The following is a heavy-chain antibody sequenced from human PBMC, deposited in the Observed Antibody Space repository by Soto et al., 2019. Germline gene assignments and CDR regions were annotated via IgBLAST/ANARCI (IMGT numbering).Heavy chain of an antibody. CDR2: MFYSGLT. J-gene: IGHJ6*02. CDR1: GYSVSSSDYY. D-gene: IGHD2-15*01. CDR3: APLTVSLSGPYGIHV. V-gene: IGHV4-39*01. Sequence: SETLALTCSVSGYSVSSSDYYWAWIRQPPGKGLEWIGSMFYSGLTYYNPSIKSRVTLSVDTSKNHFSVRLNSVTAADTAVYYCAPLTVSLSGPYGIHVWGQGTTVTVSS.